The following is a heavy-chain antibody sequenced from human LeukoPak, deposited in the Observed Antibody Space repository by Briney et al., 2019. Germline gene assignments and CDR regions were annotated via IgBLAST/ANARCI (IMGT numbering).Heavy chain of an antibody. J-gene: IGHJ4*02. CDR2: INQDAGGK. CDR3: ARDNSGPQN. CDR1: GFTFSNYW. V-gene: IGHV3-7*05. D-gene: IGHD1-26*01. Sequence: GGSLRLSCEASGFTFSNYWMSWVRQAPGKGLEWVANINQDAGGKYYVDSVKGRFTISRENAKSSLYLQMNSLRAEDTAVYYCARDNSGPQNWGQETLVTVSS.